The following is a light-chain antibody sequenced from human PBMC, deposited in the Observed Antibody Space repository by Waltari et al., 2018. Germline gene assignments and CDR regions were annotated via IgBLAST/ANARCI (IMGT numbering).Light chain of an antibody. CDR3: QSFDSNVRGGVV. V-gene: IGLV1-40*01. Sequence: QSILTQPTSVSGAPGQRVTISCTGSSSNIGAGHDVHWYQAFPGTAPKLLSYGNNKRPSGVPDRFSGSKSGSSASLAINGLQAEDEADYYCQSFDSNVRGGVVFGGGTKVTVL. CDR1: SSNIGAGHD. J-gene: IGLJ3*02. CDR2: GNN.